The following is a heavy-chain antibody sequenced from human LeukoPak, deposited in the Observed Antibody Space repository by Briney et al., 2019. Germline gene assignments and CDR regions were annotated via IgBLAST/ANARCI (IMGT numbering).Heavy chain of an antibody. CDR1: GFTFSSYE. V-gene: IGHV3-21*01. Sequence: GGSLRLSCAASGFTFSSYEMNWVSQAPGKGLEWGSSISSSSSYIYYADSVKGRFTISRDNAKNSLYLQMNSLRAEDTAVYYCARDLKQGYGSSSYWFDPWGQGTLVTVSS. CDR3: ARDLKQGYGSSSYWFDP. D-gene: IGHD6-6*01. CDR2: ISSSSSYI. J-gene: IGHJ5*02.